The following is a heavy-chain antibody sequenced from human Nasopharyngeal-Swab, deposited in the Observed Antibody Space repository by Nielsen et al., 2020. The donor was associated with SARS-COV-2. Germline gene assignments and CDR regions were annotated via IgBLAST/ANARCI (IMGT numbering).Heavy chain of an antibody. D-gene: IGHD2-2*01. CDR2: INHSGST. Sequence: SETLSLTCAVYGGSFSGYYWSWIRQPPGKGLEWIGEINHSGSTNYNPSLKSRVTISVDTSKNQFSLKLSSVTAADTAVYYCARCRCSSTSCRGCSGGSCYYGMDVWGQGTTVTVSS. V-gene: IGHV4-34*01. CDR1: GGSFSGYY. J-gene: IGHJ6*02. CDR3: ARCRCSSTSCRGCSGGSCYYGMDV.